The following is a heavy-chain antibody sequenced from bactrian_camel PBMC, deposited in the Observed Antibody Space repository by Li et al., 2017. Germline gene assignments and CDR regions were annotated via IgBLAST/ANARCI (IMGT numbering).Heavy chain of an antibody. J-gene: IGHJ4*01. CDR1: GLSFSGYY. D-gene: IGHD2*01. CDR2: IYAGGGST. CDR3: AAYRGYCRVQYIYTY. V-gene: IGHV3S29*01. Sequence: QLVESGGGLVQPGGSLRLSCAPSGLSFSGYYISWVRQAPGKGLEWVSSIYAGGGSTYYADSVKGRFTISKDIAKNTLYLQMSDLKPEDTSMYVCAAYRGYCRVQYIYTYWGQGTQVTVS.